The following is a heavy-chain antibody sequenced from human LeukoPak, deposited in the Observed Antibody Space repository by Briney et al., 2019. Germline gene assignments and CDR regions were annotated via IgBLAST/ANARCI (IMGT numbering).Heavy chain of an antibody. J-gene: IGHJ4*01. V-gene: IGHV3-30*04. CDR2: ISYDGSNK. CDR3: ARGANVVVPASDYFDY. D-gene: IGHD2-2*01. Sequence: GGSLRLSCAASGFTFSSYAMHWVRQAPGKGLEWVAVISYDGSNKYYADSVKGRFTISRDNSKNTLYLQMNGLRAEDTAVYYCARGANVVVPASDYFDYWGHGTLVTVSS. CDR1: GFTFSSYA.